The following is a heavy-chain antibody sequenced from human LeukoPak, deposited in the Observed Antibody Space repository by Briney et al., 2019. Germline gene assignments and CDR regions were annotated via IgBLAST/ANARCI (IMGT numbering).Heavy chain of an antibody. CDR1: GLTFSSHA. CDR3: VREPGPGYFDY. J-gene: IGHJ4*02. CDR2: ISQDGNER. D-gene: IGHD6-13*01. V-gene: IGHV3-30-3*01. Sequence: GGSLRLSCAASGLTFSSHAMHWVRQAPGKGLEWVAVISQDGNERHHTDSVKGRFTISRDNSRNTLYLQMNSLRPEDTAVYYCVREPGPGYFDYWGQGTLVTVSS.